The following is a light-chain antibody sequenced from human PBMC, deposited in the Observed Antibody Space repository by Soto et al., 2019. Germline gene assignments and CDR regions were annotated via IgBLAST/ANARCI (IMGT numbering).Light chain of an antibody. CDR1: QSVNSN. V-gene: IGKV3-15*01. J-gene: IGKJ4*01. Sequence: EIVMTQSPATLSVSPGERATLSCRASQSVNSNLAWYRQKPGQAPRLLISDASTRATGVPARFSGSGPGTEFTHTIISLQSEDSGIYNCQQYNFWPPLTFGGGTKVEIK. CDR2: DAS. CDR3: QQYNFWPPLT.